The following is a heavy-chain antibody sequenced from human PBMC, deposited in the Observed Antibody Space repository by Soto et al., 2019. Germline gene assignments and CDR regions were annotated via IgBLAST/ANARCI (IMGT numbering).Heavy chain of an antibody. Sequence: SVKVSCKASGGTFSSYAISWVRQAPGQGLEWMGGIIPIFGTANYAQKFQGRVTITADESTSTAYMELSSLRSEDTAVYYCARVGPRTDYYDRSGPLDMEADAFEIWGQGTMVTVSS. CDR3: ARVGPRTDYYDRSGPLDMEADAFEI. CDR2: IIPIFGTA. D-gene: IGHD3-22*01. J-gene: IGHJ3*02. V-gene: IGHV1-69*13. CDR1: GGTFSSYA.